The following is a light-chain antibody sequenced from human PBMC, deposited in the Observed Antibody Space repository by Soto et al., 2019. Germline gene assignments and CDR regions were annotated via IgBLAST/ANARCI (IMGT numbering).Light chain of an antibody. V-gene: IGKV1-9*01. Sequence: DIQLTQSPSFLSASVRDRVTITCRASHDISSYLAWYQQTPGKAPKLLIYGASTLQSGVPSRFSGSGSGTEFTLTISSRQPEDFATYFCQHTYDTPAFGGGTTVQVK. CDR2: GAS. J-gene: IGKJ4*01. CDR3: QHTYDTPA. CDR1: HDISSY.